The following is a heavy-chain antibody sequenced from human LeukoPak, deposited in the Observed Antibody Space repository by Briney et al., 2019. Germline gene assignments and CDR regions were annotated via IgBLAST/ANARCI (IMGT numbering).Heavy chain of an antibody. V-gene: IGHV1-3*01. Sequence: GASVKVSCKASGYTFTSYAMQWVRQAPGQRLEWMGWINAGNGNTKYSQKFQGRVTITRDTSASTAYMELSSLRSEDTAVYYCASGAGPAAPSPYWGQGTLVTVSS. J-gene: IGHJ4*02. CDR3: ASGAGPAAPSPY. D-gene: IGHD2-2*01. CDR1: GYTFTSYA. CDR2: INAGNGNT.